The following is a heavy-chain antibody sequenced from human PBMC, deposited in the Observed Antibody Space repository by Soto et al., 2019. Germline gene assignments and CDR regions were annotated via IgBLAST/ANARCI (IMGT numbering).Heavy chain of an antibody. CDR2: ISAYNGNT. CDR1: GYTFTSYG. V-gene: IGHV1-18*01. J-gene: IGHJ4*02. Sequence: QVQLVQSGAAVKKPGASVKVSCKASGYTFTSYGISWVRQAPGQGLEWMGWISAYNGNTNYAQKLQGRVTMTTDTSTSTAYMELRSLRSDDTAVYYCARVDIVATILATHYDYWGQGTLVTVSS. D-gene: IGHD5-12*01. CDR3: ARVDIVATILATHYDY.